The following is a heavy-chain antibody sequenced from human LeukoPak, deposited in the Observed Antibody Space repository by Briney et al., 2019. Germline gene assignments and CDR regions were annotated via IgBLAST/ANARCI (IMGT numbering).Heavy chain of an antibody. V-gene: IGHV1-69*06. D-gene: IGHD3-3*01. CDR2: IIPIFGTA. J-gene: IGHJ4*02. CDR3: ARGYYDFWSGYLVY. Sequence: SVKVSCKASGGTFSSYAISWVRQAPGQGLEWMGGIIPIFGTANYAQKFQGRVTITADKSTNTAYMELSSLRSEDTAVYYCARGYYDFWSGYLVYWGQGTLVTVSS. CDR1: GGTFSSYA.